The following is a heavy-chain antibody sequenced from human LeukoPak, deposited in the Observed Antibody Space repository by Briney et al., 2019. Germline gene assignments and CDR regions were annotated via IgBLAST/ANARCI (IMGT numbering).Heavy chain of an antibody. CDR2: IYYSGST. Sequence: PSETLSLTCTVSGGSISGYYWNWIRQPPGKGLEWIGYIYYSGSTNYNPSLKSRVTISVDTSKNQFSLKLSSVTAADTAVYYCARGGDYGGNFDFDYWGQGTLVTVSS. J-gene: IGHJ4*02. CDR1: GGSISGYY. CDR3: ARGGDYGGNFDFDY. D-gene: IGHD4-23*01. V-gene: IGHV4-59*01.